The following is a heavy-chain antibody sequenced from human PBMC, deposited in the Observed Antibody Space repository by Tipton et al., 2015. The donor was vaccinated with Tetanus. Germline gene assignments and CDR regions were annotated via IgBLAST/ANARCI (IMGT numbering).Heavy chain of an antibody. CDR2: ISYDGSNK. CDR1: GFTFSSYA. Sequence: SLRLSCAASGFTFSSYAMHWVRQAPGKGLEWVAVISYDGSNKYYADSVKGRFTISRDNSRNTLYLQMNSLRGEDTAVYYCARARLGWRADALDIRGQGTMLTVSS. D-gene: IGHD2-15*01. J-gene: IGHJ3*02. V-gene: IGHV3-30-3*01. CDR3: ARARLGWRADALDI.